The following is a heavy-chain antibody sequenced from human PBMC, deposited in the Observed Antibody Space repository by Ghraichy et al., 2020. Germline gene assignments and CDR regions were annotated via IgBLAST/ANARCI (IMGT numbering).Heavy chain of an antibody. Sequence: GGSLRLSCAASGFTFSSYWMTWVRQAPGKGPEWVANIKQDGVDSVKGRFTISRDNAKNSLYLQMNSLRAEDTAVYYCARQSMGIGSPWGMDVWGQGTTVTVSS. CDR3: ARQSMGIGSPWGMDV. CDR1: GFTFSSYW. V-gene: IGHV3-7*01. D-gene: IGHD1-26*01. J-gene: IGHJ6*02. CDR2: IKQDG.